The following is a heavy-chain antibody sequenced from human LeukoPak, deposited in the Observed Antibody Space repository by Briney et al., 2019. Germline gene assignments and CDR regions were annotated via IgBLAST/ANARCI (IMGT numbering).Heavy chain of an antibody. CDR2: FDPEDGET. CDR1: GYTLTELS. Sequence: ASVKVSCKVSGYTLTELSMHWVRQAPGKGLEWMGGFDPEDGETIYAQKFQGRVTMTEDTSTDTAYMELSSLRSEDTAVYYCATIGYSSSLYYFDYWGQATLVTVSS. D-gene: IGHD6-13*01. J-gene: IGHJ4*02. CDR3: ATIGYSSSLYYFDY. V-gene: IGHV1-24*01.